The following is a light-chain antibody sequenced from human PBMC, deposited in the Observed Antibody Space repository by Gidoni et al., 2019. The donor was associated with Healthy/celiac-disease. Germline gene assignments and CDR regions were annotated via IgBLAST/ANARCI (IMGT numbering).Light chain of an antibody. Sequence: TASITCSGDKLGDKYACWYQQKPGQAPVLVIYQDSKRPSGIPERFSCSNSGNTATLTISGTQAMDEADYYCQAWDSSTAVFGGGTKLTVL. CDR1: KLGDKY. V-gene: IGLV3-1*01. J-gene: IGLJ2*01. CDR3: QAWDSSTAV. CDR2: QDS.